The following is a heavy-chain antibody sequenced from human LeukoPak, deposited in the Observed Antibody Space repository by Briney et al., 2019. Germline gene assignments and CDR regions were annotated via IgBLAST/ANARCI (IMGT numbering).Heavy chain of an antibody. D-gene: IGHD5-12*01. CDR3: ARGGYETTYYCYYYYMDV. J-gene: IGHJ6*03. CDR2: ISAYNGNT. V-gene: IGHV1-18*01. Sequence: ASVKVSCKASGYTFTSYGISWVRQAPGQGLEWMGWISAYNGNTNYAQKLQGRVTMTTDTSTSTAYMELRSLRSDDTAVYYCARGGYETTYYCYYYYMDVWGKGTTVTVSS. CDR1: GYTFTSYG.